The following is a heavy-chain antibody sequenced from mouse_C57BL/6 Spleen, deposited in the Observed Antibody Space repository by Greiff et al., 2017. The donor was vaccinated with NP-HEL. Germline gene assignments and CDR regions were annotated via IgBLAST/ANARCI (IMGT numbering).Heavy chain of an antibody. CDR2: ISYDGSN. V-gene: IGHV3-6*01. CDR3: AREGPYDYSVLWYFDV. CDR1: GYSITSGYY. Sequence: DVKLQESGPGLVKPSQSLSLTCSVTGYSITSGYYWNWIRQFPGNKLEWMGYISYDGSNNYNPSLKNRISITRDTSKNQFFLKLNSVTTEDTATYYCAREGPYDYSVLWYFDVWGTGTTVTVSS. J-gene: IGHJ1*03. D-gene: IGHD2-4*01.